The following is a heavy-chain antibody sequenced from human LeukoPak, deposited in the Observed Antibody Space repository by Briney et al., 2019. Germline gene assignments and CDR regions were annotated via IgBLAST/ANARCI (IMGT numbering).Heavy chain of an antibody. J-gene: IGHJ4*02. CDR1: GFTFSSNA. D-gene: IGHD4-17*01. CDR3: AKDLCAHHDNGDPYEY. Sequence: GGSLRLSCAASGFTFSSNAMTWVRQAPGKGLEGVSVISGSGDSTHYADSVKGRFTISRDNSKNTVYLQMNSLRAEDTAVYYCAKDLCAHHDNGDPYEYWGQGSLVTVSS. CDR2: ISGSGDST. V-gene: IGHV3-23*01.